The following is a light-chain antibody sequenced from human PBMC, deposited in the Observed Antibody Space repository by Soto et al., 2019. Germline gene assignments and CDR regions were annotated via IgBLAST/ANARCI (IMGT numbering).Light chain of an antibody. Sequence: DIQMTQSPSSLSASVGDRVTITCRASQSISIYLNWYQQKPGKAPKLLIYAASSLQSGVPSRFSGAVSGTDFTLTISSLQPEDFATYDCQQSYTTPITFGQGTRLEIK. CDR2: AAS. V-gene: IGKV1-39*01. CDR3: QQSYTTPIT. CDR1: QSISIY. J-gene: IGKJ5*01.